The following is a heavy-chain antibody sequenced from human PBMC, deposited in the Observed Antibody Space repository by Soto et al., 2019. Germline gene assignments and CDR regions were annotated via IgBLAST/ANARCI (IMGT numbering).Heavy chain of an antibody. CDR3: ARVRSFAILEWSPSVSYGMDV. Sequence: ASVKVSCKASGYSFSTYGISWVRQAPGQGLEWMGWINTSNGDTNYAQKFQGRVSMTTDTSTNTAYMEVRSLRSDDTAFFFCARVRSFAILEWSPSVSYGMDVWGQGTSVTVSS. CDR2: INTSNGDT. V-gene: IGHV1-18*01. J-gene: IGHJ6*02. D-gene: IGHD3-3*01. CDR1: GYSFSTYG.